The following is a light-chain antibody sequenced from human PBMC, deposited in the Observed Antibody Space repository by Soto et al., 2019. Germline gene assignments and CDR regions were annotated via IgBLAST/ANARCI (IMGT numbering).Light chain of an antibody. J-gene: IGKJ2*01. CDR3: QQGHSPPYT. CDR1: QSVRSGI. V-gene: IGKV3-20*01. CDR2: GSY. Sequence: EIVLTQSPGTLSLSAGERATLSCRASQSVRSGIVAWYQQKPGQSTRLLIYGSYSSATGIPDMFSGSGSRKDFTLTRSRLHAEYFASYYCQQGHSPPYTFGQGTKVEIK.